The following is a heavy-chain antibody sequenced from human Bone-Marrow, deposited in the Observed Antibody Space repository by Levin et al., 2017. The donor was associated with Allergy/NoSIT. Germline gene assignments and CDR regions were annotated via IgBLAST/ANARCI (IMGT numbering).Heavy chain of an antibody. Sequence: PSETLSLTCNVSGGSISSGNYYWSWIRQSPGKGLEWIGYISHSGSTYYSPSLKSRVLISVDMSKSHFSLEVNSVTAADSATYYCARGESASGSGFGVWGQGTMVIVSS. CDR1: GGSISSGNYY. J-gene: IGHJ3*01. CDR2: ISHSGST. CDR3: ARGESASGSGFGV. V-gene: IGHV4-30-4*01. D-gene: IGHD3-10*01.